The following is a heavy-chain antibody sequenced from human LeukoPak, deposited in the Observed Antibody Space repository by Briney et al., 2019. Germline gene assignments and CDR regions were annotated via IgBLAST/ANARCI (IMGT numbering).Heavy chain of an antibody. CDR3: ARAHNWKYGSFDF. J-gene: IGHJ4*02. D-gene: IGHD1-7*01. V-gene: IGHV3-23*01. Sequence: GGSLRLSCAASGFTFSDYYMSWIRQAPGKGLEWVSGITGSGGSTYYADSVKGRFTISRDNSKNTLYLQMNSLRAEDTAVYYCARAHNWKYGSFDFWGQGTLVTVSS. CDR2: ITGSGGST. CDR1: GFTFSDYY.